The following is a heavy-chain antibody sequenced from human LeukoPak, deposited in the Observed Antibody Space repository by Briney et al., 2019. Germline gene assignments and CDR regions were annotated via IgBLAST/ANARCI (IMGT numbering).Heavy chain of an antibody. CDR2: ITTSGGST. Sequence: PGGSLRLSCAASGFTFSSYAMSWVRQAPGEGLEWVSSITTSGGSTYYADSVKGRFTISRDNAKNTLYLQMNSLRAEDTAVYYCAKDHYVSGRYDAFDIWGQGTMVTVPS. V-gene: IGHV3-23*01. CDR1: GFTFSSYA. CDR3: AKDHYVSGRYDAFDI. J-gene: IGHJ3*02. D-gene: IGHD3-10*01.